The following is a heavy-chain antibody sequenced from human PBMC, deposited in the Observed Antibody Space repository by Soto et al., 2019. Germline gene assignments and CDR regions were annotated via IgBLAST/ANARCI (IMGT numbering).Heavy chain of an antibody. V-gene: IGHV3-23*01. CDR2: INGGGGST. J-gene: IGHJ6*02. CDR1: GFTFNRYA. D-gene: IGHD5-18*01. CDR3: VKDEVTGDSFLHPHFSGMDV. Sequence: TGGSLRLSCGASGFTFNRYAMNWVRRAPGKGLEWVSAINGGGGSTYYADSMKGRFTISRDNSKNTLYLQMNSLRADDSAVYYCVKDEVTGDSFLHPHFSGMDVWGPGTTVTVSS.